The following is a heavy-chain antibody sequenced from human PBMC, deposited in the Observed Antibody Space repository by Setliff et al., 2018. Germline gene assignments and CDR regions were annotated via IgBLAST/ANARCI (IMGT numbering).Heavy chain of an antibody. Sequence: PSETLSLTCTVSGGSISSYYWSWIRQPPGKRLEWIGYIYYSGSTNYNPSLESRVTISVDTSKNQFYLRLNSATAADTAVYYCARCDGVYYYYMDVWGKGTTVTVSS. CDR2: IYYSGST. CDR1: GGSISSYY. V-gene: IGHV4-59*01. D-gene: IGHD3-10*01. J-gene: IGHJ6*03. CDR3: ARCDGVYYYYMDV.